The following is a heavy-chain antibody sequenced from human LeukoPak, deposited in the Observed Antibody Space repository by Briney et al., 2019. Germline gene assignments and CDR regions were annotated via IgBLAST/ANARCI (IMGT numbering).Heavy chain of an antibody. V-gene: IGHV3-66*01. J-gene: IGHJ4*02. CDR3: ARVADSSGYEFDY. Sequence: GGSLRLSCAASGFTVSSNYMSWVRQAPGKGLEWVSGIYSGGSTYYADSVKGRFTISRDNSKNTLYLQMNSLRAEDTAVYYCARVADSSGYEFDYWGQGTLVTVSS. CDR2: IYSGGST. D-gene: IGHD3-22*01. CDR1: GFTVSSNY.